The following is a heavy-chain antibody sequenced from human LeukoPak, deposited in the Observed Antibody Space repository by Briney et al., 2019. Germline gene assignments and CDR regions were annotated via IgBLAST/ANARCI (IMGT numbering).Heavy chain of an antibody. D-gene: IGHD4-17*01. V-gene: IGHV3-53*01. CDR3: ARVGKIYGDIDY. CDR2: IYSGGST. J-gene: IGHJ4*02. CDR1: GFTFSSYS. Sequence: PGGSLRLSCAASGFTFSSYSVNWVRQAPGKGLEWVSVIYSGGSTYYADSVKGRFTISRDNSKNTLYLQMNSLRAEDTAVYYCARVGKIYGDIDYWGQGTLVTVSS.